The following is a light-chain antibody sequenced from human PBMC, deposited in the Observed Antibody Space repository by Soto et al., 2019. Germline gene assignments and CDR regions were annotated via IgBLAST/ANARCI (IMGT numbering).Light chain of an antibody. J-gene: IGKJ4*01. V-gene: IGKV1-12*01. CDR3: QQANSFPLT. CDR2: AAS. Sequence: DIQLTQSPSSVSASVGDRVTITCRASQGISGYLAWYQQKPGKVPKLLIYAASSLQSGVPLRFSGSGSGTDFTLTISSLQAEDSATYYCQQANSFPLTLGGRTKVDIK. CDR1: QGISGY.